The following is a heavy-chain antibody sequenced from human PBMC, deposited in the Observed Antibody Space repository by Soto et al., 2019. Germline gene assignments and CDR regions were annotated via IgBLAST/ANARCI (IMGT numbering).Heavy chain of an antibody. CDR1: GFTFSSYG. J-gene: IGHJ4*02. CDR3: AKDRWARQSRPQSPFDY. CDR2: ISYDGSNQ. V-gene: IGHV3-30*18. Sequence: GGSLRLSCAASGFTFSSYGMHWVRQAPGKGLEWVAVISYDGSNQYYADSVKGRFTISRDNSKNTLYLQMNSLRAEDTAVYYCAKDRWARQSRPQSPFDYWGQGTLVTVSS.